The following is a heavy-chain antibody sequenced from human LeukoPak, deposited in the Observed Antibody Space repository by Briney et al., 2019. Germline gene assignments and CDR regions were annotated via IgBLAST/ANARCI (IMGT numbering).Heavy chain of an antibody. CDR1: GYIFTDYA. V-gene: IGHV1-3*01. J-gene: IGHJ4*02. CDR3: ARDLGMATFDY. D-gene: IGHD5-24*01. Sequence: GASVKVSCKASGYIFTDYAIHWLRQAPGQRPEWMGWMNAGNGNTKYSQKFQGRITLIRDTSTSTAYMELRSLRSDDTAVYYCARDLGMATFDYWGQGTLVTVSS. CDR2: MNAGNGNT.